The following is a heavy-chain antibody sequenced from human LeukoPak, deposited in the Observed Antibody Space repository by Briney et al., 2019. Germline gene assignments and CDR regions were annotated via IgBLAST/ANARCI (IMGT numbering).Heavy chain of an antibody. CDR2: IYTGGTT. J-gene: IGHJ4*02. D-gene: IGHD3-16*01. CDR1: GFTVSSNY. V-gene: IGHV3-66*01. Sequence: GGSLRLSCAASGFTVSSNYMSWVRQAPGKGLEWVSLIYTGGTTYYADSVKGRFTISRDYSKNTLFLQMNSLRAEDTAVYYCTSGTLRYADYWGQGTLVTVSS. CDR3: TSGTLRYADY.